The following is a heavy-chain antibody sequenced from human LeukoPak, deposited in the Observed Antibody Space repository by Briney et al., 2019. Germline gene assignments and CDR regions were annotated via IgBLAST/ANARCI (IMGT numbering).Heavy chain of an antibody. CDR3: ARVVPAAMDASGWYDY. J-gene: IGHJ4*02. D-gene: IGHD2-2*01. V-gene: IGHV4-61*08. CDR1: GGSISSGGYY. CDR2: IYYSGST. Sequence: SQTLSLTCTVSGGSISSGGYYWSWIRQHPGKGLEWIGYIYYSGSTNYNPSLKSRVTISVDTSKNQFSLKLSSVTAADTAVYYCARVVPAAMDASGWYDYWGQGTLVTVSS.